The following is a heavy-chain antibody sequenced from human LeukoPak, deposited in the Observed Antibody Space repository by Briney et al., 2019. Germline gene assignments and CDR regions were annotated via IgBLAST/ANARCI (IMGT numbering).Heavy chain of an antibody. Sequence: GGSVRLSCSASGFTFSDYDMTWFRQAPGKGLEWVSSISCHSSHIYYGDSVKGRFSISRDNAKNSLYLQMNSLGAEDTAVYYCGRAFPPLRTSSAGDLWGQGTLVTVSS. V-gene: IGHV3-21*01. D-gene: IGHD3-16*01. J-gene: IGHJ4*02. CDR1: GFTFSDYD. CDR2: ISCHSSHI. CDR3: GRAFPPLRTSSAGDL.